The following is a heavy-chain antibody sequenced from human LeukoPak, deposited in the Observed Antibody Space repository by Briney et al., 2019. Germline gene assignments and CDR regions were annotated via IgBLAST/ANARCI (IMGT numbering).Heavy chain of an antibody. V-gene: IGHV3-66*02. J-gene: IGHJ4*02. CDR2: IYSGGST. Sequence: GGSLRLSCAASGFTVSSNYMSWVRQAPGKGLEWVSVIYSGGSTYYADSVKGRFTTSRDNSKNTLYLQMNSLRAEDTAVYYCASSPYSSSAGDYWGQGTLATVSS. D-gene: IGHD6-6*01. CDR3: ASSPYSSSAGDY. CDR1: GFTVSSNY.